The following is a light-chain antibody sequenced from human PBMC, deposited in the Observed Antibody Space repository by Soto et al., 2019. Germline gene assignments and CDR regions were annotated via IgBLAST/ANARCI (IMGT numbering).Light chain of an antibody. J-gene: IGKJ2*01. V-gene: IGKV3-15*01. Sequence: EIVMTQSPATLSVSPGERATLSCRASQSVSSNLAWYQQKPGQAPRLLIYGASTRATGITARVSGSGSGTEFTLTISSLQSEDFAVYYSQQYNNWPYTFGQGTKLEIK. CDR2: GAS. CDR3: QQYNNWPYT. CDR1: QSVSSN.